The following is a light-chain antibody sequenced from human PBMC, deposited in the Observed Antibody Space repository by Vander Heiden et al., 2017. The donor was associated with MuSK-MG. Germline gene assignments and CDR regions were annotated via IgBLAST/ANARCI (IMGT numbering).Light chain of an antibody. Sequence: IQMTQSPSSPSASVEGRVTNTCRASQGLRNSLAWYQQQPGKVPHLLIYSASTLQSGVPSRFSGSGSCTSFSLTISSLLPEDVATYYCQQYNSAPPCTFGPVTKVDIK. CDR2: SAS. V-gene: IGKV1-27*01. J-gene: IGKJ3*01. CDR3: QQYNSAPPCT. CDR1: QGLRNS.